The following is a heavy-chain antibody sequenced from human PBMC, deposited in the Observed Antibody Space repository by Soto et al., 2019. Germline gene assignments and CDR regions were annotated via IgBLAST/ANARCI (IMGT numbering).Heavy chain of an antibody. CDR2: IYWDDDK. D-gene: IGHD3-3*01. Sequence: QITLKESGPTLVKPTQTLTLTCTFSGFSLSTSVVGVGWIRQPPGKALEWLALIYWDDDKRYSPSLKSRLTITKDTSKNQVVLTMTNGDPVYTATYDCAHSRRNWNYYAGMDVWGQGTTVTVSS. J-gene: IGHJ6*02. CDR3: AHSRRNWNYYAGMDV. CDR1: GFSLSTSVVG. V-gene: IGHV2-5*02.